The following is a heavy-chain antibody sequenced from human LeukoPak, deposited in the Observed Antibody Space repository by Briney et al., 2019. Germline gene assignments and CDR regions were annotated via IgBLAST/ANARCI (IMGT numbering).Heavy chain of an antibody. J-gene: IGHJ4*02. Sequence: PGGSLRLSCAASGFTFSNAWMSWVRQAPGKGLEWVSSISSRSSYIYYADSVKGRFTISRDNAKNSLYLQMNSLRAEDTAVYYCARESTNWAYFDNWGQGTLVTVSS. CDR2: ISSRSSYI. D-gene: IGHD3-16*01. CDR3: ARESTNWAYFDN. V-gene: IGHV3-21*01. CDR1: GFTFSNAW.